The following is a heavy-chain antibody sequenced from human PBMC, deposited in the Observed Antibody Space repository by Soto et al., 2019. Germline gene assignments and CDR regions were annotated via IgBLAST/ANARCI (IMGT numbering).Heavy chain of an antibody. Sequence: ASVKVSCKASGYTFTSYDINWVRQATGQGLEWMGWMNPNSGNTGYAQKFQGRVTMTRNASISTAYMELSGLRSEDTAVYYCARGPILEMATITRYYYYGMDVWGQGTTVTVSS. CDR2: MNPNSGNT. V-gene: IGHV1-8*01. J-gene: IGHJ6*02. CDR1: GYTFTSYD. D-gene: IGHD5-12*01. CDR3: ARGPILEMATITRYYYYGMDV.